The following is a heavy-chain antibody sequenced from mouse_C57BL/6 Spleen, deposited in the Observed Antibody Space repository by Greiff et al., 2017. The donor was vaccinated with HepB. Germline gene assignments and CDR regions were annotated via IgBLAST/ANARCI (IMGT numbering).Heavy chain of an antibody. CDR3: ARPHYYYGSSYGFAY. D-gene: IGHD1-1*01. CDR1: GFSLTSYG. Sequence: VQLVESGPGLVQPSQSLSITCTVSGFSLTSYGVHWVRQSPGKGLEWLGVIWSGGSTDYNAAFISRLSISKDNSKSQVFFKMNSLQADDTAIYYCARPHYYYGSSYGFAYWGQGTLVTVSA. J-gene: IGHJ3*01. V-gene: IGHV2-2*01. CDR2: IWSGGST.